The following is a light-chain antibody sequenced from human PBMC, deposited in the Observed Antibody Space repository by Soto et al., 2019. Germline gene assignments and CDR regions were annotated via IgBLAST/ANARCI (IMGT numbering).Light chain of an antibody. CDR2: DAS. J-gene: IGKJ3*01. V-gene: IGKV3-15*01. CDR1: QSVSTN. CDR3: QQYGNSPFT. Sequence: EIVMTQSPATLSVSPGERATLSCRASQSVSTNLAWYRHKPGQAPRLLIYDASTRATDIPARFSGSGSRTEFTLTISSLQSEDFAVYYCQQYGNSPFTFGPGTKVDNK.